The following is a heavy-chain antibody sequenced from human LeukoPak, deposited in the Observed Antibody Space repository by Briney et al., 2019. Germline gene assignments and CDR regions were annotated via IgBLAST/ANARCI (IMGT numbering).Heavy chain of an antibody. CDR1: GGSISSSNYF. J-gene: IGHJ5*02. Sequence: SETLSLTCTVSGGSISSSNYFWGWIRQPPGKGLEWIGSIYYSGSTYYNPSLKSRVTISVDTSKNQFSLKLSSVTAADTAVYYCARVVVAATGHPFEWFDPWGQGTLVTVSS. CDR2: IYYSGST. CDR3: ARVVVAATGHPFEWFDP. V-gene: IGHV4-39*07. D-gene: IGHD2-15*01.